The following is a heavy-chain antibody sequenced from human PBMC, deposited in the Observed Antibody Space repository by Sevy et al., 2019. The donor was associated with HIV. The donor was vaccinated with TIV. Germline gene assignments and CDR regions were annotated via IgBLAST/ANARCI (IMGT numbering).Heavy chain of an antibody. Sequence: GSLRLSCAASGFTFSDYYMSWIRQAPGKGLEWVSYNSSSGSTLYYADSEKGRFTISRDNAKNSMYLQMNGLRAEDTAVYYCARGESIAVAGTYFDYWGQGTLVTVSS. V-gene: IGHV3-11*01. J-gene: IGHJ4*02. CDR3: ARGESIAVAGTYFDY. D-gene: IGHD6-19*01. CDR1: GFTFSDYY. CDR2: NSSSGSTL.